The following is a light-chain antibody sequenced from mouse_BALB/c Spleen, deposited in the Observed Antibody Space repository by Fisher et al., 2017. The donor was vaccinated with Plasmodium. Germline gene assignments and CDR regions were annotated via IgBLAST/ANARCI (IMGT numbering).Light chain of an antibody. Sequence: DIVLTQSTLSLPVSLGDQASISCRSSQSLLHNYGDTYLHWYLQKPGQSPKLLMFKVSNRFSGVPDRFTGSGSGTDFTLKISGVEAKDLGVYFCSQSTHLPLTFGAGTRLELK. V-gene: IGKV1-110*01. J-gene: IGKJ5*01. CDR2: KVS. CDR3: SQSTHLPLT. CDR1: QSLLHNYGDTY.